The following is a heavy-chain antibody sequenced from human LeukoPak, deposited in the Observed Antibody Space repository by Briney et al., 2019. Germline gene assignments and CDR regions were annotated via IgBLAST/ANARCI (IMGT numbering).Heavy chain of an antibody. CDR3: AKDGSYDSSGYPDY. J-gene: IGHJ4*02. Sequence: PGGSLRLSCAASGFTFSSYGMHWVRQAPGKGLEWVAVISYDGSNKYYADSVKGRFTISRDNSKNTLYLQMNSLRAEDTAVYYCAKDGSYDSSGYPDYWGQGTLVTVSS. CDR2: ISYDGSNK. V-gene: IGHV3-30*18. D-gene: IGHD3-22*01. CDR1: GFTFSSYG.